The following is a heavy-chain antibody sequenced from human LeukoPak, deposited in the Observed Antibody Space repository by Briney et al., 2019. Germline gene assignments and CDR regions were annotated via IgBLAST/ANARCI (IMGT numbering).Heavy chain of an antibody. D-gene: IGHD3-10*01. CDR3: ASYVVRGGVDY. Sequence: GGSLRLSCAASGFTFSSYSMNWVRQAPGKGLEWVSSISSSSSYIYYADSVKGRFTISRDNAKNSLYLQMNSLRAGDTAVYYCASYVVRGGVDYWGQGTLVTVSS. CDR1: GFTFSSYS. V-gene: IGHV3-21*01. J-gene: IGHJ4*02. CDR2: ISSSSSYI.